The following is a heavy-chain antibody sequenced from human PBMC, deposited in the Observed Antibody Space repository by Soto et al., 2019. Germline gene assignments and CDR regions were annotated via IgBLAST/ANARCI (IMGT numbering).Heavy chain of an antibody. Sequence: GGSLRLSCAASGFTVRSNYMSWVRQAPGKGLEWVSVIYSGGSTYYADSVKGRFTISRDNSKNTLYLQMNSLRAEDTAVYYCARARSTAAGLFDYWGLGTLVTVSS. J-gene: IGHJ4*02. CDR1: GFTVRSNY. CDR3: ARARSTAAGLFDY. D-gene: IGHD6-13*01. CDR2: IYSGGST. V-gene: IGHV3-53*01.